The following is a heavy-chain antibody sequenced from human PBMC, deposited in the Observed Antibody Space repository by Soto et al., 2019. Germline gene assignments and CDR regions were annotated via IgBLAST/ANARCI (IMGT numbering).Heavy chain of an antibody. CDR2: ISYDGSKK. CDR3: AKDTYYHDTTGYYVFDY. V-gene: IGHV3-30*18. D-gene: IGHD3-22*01. CDR1: EFTFSSYG. Sequence: QVQLVESGGGVVQPGRSLTLSCAASEFTFSSYGIHWVRQAPGKGLEWVAVISYDGSKKQYADSVKGRFTISRDNSKNXXHLQMSRLRAEDTGVYYCAKDTYYHDTTGYYVFDYWGQGTLVTVSS. J-gene: IGHJ4*02.